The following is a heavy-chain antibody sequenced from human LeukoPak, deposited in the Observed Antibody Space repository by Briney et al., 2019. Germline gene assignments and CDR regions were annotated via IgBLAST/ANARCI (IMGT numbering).Heavy chain of an antibody. CDR3: AKDRRGDLRGYSYGA. Sequence: GGSLRLSCAASGFTFSSYAMSWVRQAPGKGLEWVSAISGSGGSTYYADSVKGRFTISRGNSKNTLYLQMNSLRAEDTAVYYCAKDRRGDLRGYSYGAWGQGTLVTVSS. J-gene: IGHJ5*02. CDR1: GFTFSSYA. D-gene: IGHD5-18*01. V-gene: IGHV3-23*01. CDR2: ISGSGGST.